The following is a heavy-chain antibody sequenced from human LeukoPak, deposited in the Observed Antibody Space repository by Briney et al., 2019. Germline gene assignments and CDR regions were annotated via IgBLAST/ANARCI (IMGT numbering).Heavy chain of an antibody. CDR3: DTAPWLRYTFDY. V-gene: IGHV4-34*01. J-gene: IGHJ4*02. D-gene: IGHD5-12*01. Sequence: SETLSLTCAVYGGSFSGYYWSWIRQPPGKGLEWMGEINHSGSTNYNPSLKSRVPISVDPSKNQSSLRLSSVTAADTAVYYCDTAPWLRYTFDYWGQGTLVTVSS. CDR2: INHSGST. CDR1: GGSFSGYY.